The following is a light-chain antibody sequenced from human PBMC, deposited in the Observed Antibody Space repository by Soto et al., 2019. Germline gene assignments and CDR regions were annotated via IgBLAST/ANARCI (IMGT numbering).Light chain of an antibody. J-gene: IGKJ1*01. CDR2: GAS. CDR3: QQYNKWRT. V-gene: IGKV3-15*01. Sequence: EIVMTQSPATLSVSPGERVTLSFRASESVSSSIAWYQQRTGQAPRLLIYGASTRATGIPARFSGSGSGTEFTLTISSLQSEDFAIYYCQQYNKWRTFGQGTKVDIK. CDR1: ESVSSS.